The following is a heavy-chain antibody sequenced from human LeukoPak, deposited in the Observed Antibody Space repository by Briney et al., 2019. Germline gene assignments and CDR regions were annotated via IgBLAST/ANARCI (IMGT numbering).Heavy chain of an antibody. D-gene: IGHD3-22*01. Sequence: GGSLRLSCEVSGFTFSSYAMSWVRQAPGSGLEWVSVIYSGGSTYYADSVKGRFTTSRDNSKNTLYLQMNSLRAEDTAVYYCARDRYYDSSVDIWGQGTMVTVSS. CDR2: IYSGGST. CDR1: GFTFSSYA. CDR3: ARDRYYDSSVDI. J-gene: IGHJ3*02. V-gene: IGHV3-66*01.